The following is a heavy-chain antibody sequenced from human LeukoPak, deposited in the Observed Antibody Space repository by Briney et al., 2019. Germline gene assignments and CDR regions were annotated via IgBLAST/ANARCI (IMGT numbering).Heavy chain of an antibody. CDR1: GFTFSSYA. CDR3: ARAYTFGGVIVAFDY. V-gene: IGHV3-30*04. Sequence: GRSLRLSCAASGFTFSSYAVHWVRQAPGKGLEWVAVISYDGSNKYYADSVKGRFTISRDNAKNSLYLQMNSLRAEDTAAYYCARAYTFGGVIVAFDYWGQGTLVTVSS. D-gene: IGHD3-16*02. J-gene: IGHJ4*02. CDR2: ISYDGSNK.